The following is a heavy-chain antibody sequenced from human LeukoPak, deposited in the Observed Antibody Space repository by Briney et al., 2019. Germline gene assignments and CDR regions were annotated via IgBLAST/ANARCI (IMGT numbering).Heavy chain of an antibody. V-gene: IGHV4-59*06. CDR3: ARGPRNDY. CDR2: IYYSGST. CDR1: GGSISSYY. J-gene: IGHJ4*02. D-gene: IGHD1-14*01. Sequence: SETLSLTCTVSGGSISSYYWSWIRQPPGKGLEWIGYIYYSGSTYYNPSLKSRVTISVDTSKNQFSLKLSSVTAADTAVYYCARGPRNDYWGQGTLVTVSS.